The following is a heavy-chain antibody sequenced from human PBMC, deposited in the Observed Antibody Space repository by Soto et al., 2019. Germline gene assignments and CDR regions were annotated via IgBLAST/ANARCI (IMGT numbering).Heavy chain of an antibody. D-gene: IGHD3-10*01. CDR2: IFHDGTA. CDR3: ARLVYDTRLNYMYFDF. V-gene: IGHV4-4*02. J-gene: IGHJ4*02. Sequence: SETLSLSCAVSGFSFSSGNWWTCVRQSPQKGLEYIGEIFHDGTANYYPSFERRVAISVDTSKNQFSLKLNSVTAADTAIYFFARLVYDTRLNYMYFDFWGQGTLVTVSS. CDR1: GFSFSSGNW.